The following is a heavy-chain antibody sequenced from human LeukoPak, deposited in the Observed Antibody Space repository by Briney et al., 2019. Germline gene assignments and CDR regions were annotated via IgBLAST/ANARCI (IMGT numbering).Heavy chain of an antibody. Sequence: SETLSLTCTVSGGSISSHYWSWIRQPPGKGLEWIGYIYATGSTNYNPSLKSRVTISVDTSKNQFSLNLRSVTAADTAVYYCARHGSVRSPLGPWGQGTLVTVSS. V-gene: IGHV4-4*09. CDR1: GGSISSHY. D-gene: IGHD3-10*01. J-gene: IGHJ5*02. CDR2: IYATGST. CDR3: ARHGSVRSPLGP.